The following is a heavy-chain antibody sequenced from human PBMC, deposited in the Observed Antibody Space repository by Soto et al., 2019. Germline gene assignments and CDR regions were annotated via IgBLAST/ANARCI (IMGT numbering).Heavy chain of an antibody. D-gene: IGHD7-27*01. CDR2: IYNGGRT. Sequence: QVQLQEAGPGLVKPSQTLSLTCTVYGGSISTVNYCWSWISQSPDMGLAWIGHIYNGGRTYNNPTLESQVTMSVDTSKNQLFLALSSVSAADTAVSYCARGPSGDKFDSWGQGALVTFSS. CDR3: ARGPSGDKFDS. CDR1: GGSISTVNYC. V-gene: IGHV4-30-4*01. J-gene: IGHJ4*02.